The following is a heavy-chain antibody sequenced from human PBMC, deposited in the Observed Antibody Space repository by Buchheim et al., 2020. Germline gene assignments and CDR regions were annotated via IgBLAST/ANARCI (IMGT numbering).Heavy chain of an antibody. CDR3: ATCTYYDFWSGSPGNDY. CDR1: GFTFSSYA. V-gene: IGHV3-23*01. CDR2: ISGSGGST. D-gene: IGHD3-3*01. Sequence: EVQLLESGGGLVQPGGSLRLSCAASGFTFSSYAMSWVRQAPGKGLEWVSAISGSGGSTYYADSVKGRFTISRDNSKNTLYLQMNRLRAEDTAVYYCATCTYYDFWSGSPGNDYWGQGTL. J-gene: IGHJ4*02.